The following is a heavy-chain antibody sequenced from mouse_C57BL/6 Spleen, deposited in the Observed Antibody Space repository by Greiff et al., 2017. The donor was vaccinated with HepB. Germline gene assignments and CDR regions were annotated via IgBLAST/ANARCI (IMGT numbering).Heavy chain of an antibody. J-gene: IGHJ3*01. CDR3: ASYYGSSFAY. Sequence: EVQLQQSGAELVKPGASVKLSCTASGFNIQDYYMHWVKQRTEQGLEWIGRIDPEDGETKYAPKFPGKATITADTSSNTAYLQLSSLTSEDTAVYYCASYYGSSFAYWGQVTLVTVSA. CDR1: GFNIQDYY. CDR2: IDPEDGET. D-gene: IGHD1-1*01. V-gene: IGHV14-2*01.